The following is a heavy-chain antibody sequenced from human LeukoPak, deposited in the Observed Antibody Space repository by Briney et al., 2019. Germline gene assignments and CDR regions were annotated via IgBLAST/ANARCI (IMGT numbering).Heavy chain of an antibody. CDR1: GYTFTSYY. V-gene: IGHV1-46*01. CDR3: ARGANYYGGYYFDY. CDR2: INASGGRT. D-gene: IGHD3-10*01. J-gene: IGHJ4*02. Sequence: ASVKVSCMASGYTFTSYYMHWVRQAPGQGLEWMGIINASGGRTSYAQKFQGRVPMTRDTSTSTVYMELSSLRSEDPAVYYCARGANYYGGYYFDYWGQGTLVTVSS.